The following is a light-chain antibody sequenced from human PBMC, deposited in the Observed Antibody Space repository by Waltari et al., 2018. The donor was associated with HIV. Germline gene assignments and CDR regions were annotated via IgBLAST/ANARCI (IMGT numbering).Light chain of an antibody. CDR2: DAS. V-gene: IGKV3-11*01. Sequence: EIVLTQSPATLSLSPGERATLSCRASESISRYLAWYQQKPGQAPRLLISDASNRATGIPARFSGSGSGTDFTLTISYLEPEDFAVYYCQQRTNWPPWSFGQGTKLEIK. CDR1: ESISRY. J-gene: IGKJ1*01. CDR3: QQRTNWPPWS.